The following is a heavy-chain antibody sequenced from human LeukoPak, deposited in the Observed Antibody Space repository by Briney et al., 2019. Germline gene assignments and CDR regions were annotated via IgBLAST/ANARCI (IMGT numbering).Heavy chain of an antibody. CDR2: ISGSGGST. D-gene: IGHD5-18*01. J-gene: IGHJ4*02. CDR1: GFTFSSYA. CDR3: AKERGGYFYGQFDY. Sequence: PGGSLRLSCAASGFTFSSYAMSCVRQAPGKGLEWVSGISGSGGSTYYADSVKGRFTISRDNSKDTLYLQMNSLRAEDTAVYYCAKERGGYFYGQFDYWGQGTLVTVSS. V-gene: IGHV3-23*01.